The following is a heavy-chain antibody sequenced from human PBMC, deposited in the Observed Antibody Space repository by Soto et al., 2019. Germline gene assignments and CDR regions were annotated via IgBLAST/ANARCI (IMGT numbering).Heavy chain of an antibody. J-gene: IGHJ3*02. V-gene: IGHV5-51*01. CDR2: IYPGDSDT. Sequence: PGEALRISWKASGCNFTTQWIGWGRQMPGKGLEWMGIIYPGDSDTRYSPSFQGRVTISADQSISTAYLQWNTLKASDTAIYYCSVPPHRWRDVFDISSQGTMDIVSS. CDR3: SVPPHRWRDVFDI. D-gene: IGHD2-2*01. CDR1: GCNFTTQW.